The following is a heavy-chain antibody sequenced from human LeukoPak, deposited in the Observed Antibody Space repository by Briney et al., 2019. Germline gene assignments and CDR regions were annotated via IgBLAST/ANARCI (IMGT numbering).Heavy chain of an antibody. J-gene: IGHJ4*02. Sequence: GGSLRLSCAASGFYFITYAMTWVRQAPGKGLEWVSGISGSGNTFYADSVKGRITISRDNSKNTVYLQINSLRAEDTAVYYCASRNYYLDHWGQGTLVTVSS. CDR2: ISGSGNT. CDR1: GFYFITYA. D-gene: IGHD3-10*01. V-gene: IGHV3-23*01. CDR3: ASRNYYLDH.